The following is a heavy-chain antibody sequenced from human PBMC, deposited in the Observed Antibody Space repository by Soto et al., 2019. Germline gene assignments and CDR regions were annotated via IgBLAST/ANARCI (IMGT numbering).Heavy chain of an antibody. D-gene: IGHD6-13*01. Sequence: EVQLLESGGGLVQPGGSLRLSCAASGFTFSSYAMNWVRQAPGKGLEWVSVISGRDGSTYYADSVTGRFTISRDNSKNTLNLQMNSVRAEDTAVYYCARRSSSWYFDYWGQGTLVTVSS. CDR2: ISGRDGST. CDR3: ARRSSSWYFDY. J-gene: IGHJ4*02. V-gene: IGHV3-23*01. CDR1: GFTFSSYA.